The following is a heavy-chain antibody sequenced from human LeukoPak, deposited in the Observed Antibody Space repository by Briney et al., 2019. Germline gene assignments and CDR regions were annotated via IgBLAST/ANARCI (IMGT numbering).Heavy chain of an antibody. CDR1: GFTFSSYG. CDR3: AKGSLGYYDILTVDY. CDR2: IRYDGSNK. D-gene: IGHD3-9*01. Sequence: PGGSLRLSCAASGFTFSSYGMHWVRQAPGKGLEGVAFIRYDGSNKYYADSVKGRFTISRDNSKNTLYLQMNSLRAEDTAVYYCAKGSLGYYDILTVDYWGQGTLVTVSS. J-gene: IGHJ4*02. V-gene: IGHV3-30*02.